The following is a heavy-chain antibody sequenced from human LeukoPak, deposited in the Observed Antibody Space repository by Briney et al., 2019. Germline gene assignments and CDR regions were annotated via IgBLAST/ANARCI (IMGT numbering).Heavy chain of an antibody. D-gene: IGHD6-13*01. CDR2: IWYDGSNK. J-gene: IGHJ6*03. CDR1: GFTFSSYG. CDR3: AKESIAAAYYYYYMDV. Sequence: GGSLRLSCAASGFTFSSYGMYWVRQAPGKGLEWVAVIWYDGSNKYYADSVKGRFTISRDNSKNTLYLQMNSLRAEDTAVYYCAKESIAAAYYYYYMDVWGKGTMVTVSS. V-gene: IGHV3-33*06.